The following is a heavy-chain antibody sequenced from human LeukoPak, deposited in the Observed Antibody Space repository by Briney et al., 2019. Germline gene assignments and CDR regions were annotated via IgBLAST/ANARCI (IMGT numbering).Heavy chain of an antibody. CDR2: VYYSGST. CDR1: VGSISSYY. J-gene: IGHJ4*02. Sequence: PSETLSLTCTVSVGSISSYYWSWIRQPPGKGLEWIGYVYYSGSTNYNPSLKSRVTISVDTSKNQFSLKLSSVTAADTAVYYCARGSAARPYDYWGQGTLVTVSS. CDR3: ARGSAARPYDY. V-gene: IGHV4-59*01. D-gene: IGHD6-6*01.